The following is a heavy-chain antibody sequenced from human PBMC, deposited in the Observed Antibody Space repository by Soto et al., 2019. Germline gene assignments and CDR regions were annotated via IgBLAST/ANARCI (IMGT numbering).Heavy chain of an antibody. CDR3: ARARGARYFDY. D-gene: IGHD2-15*01. Sequence: SETLSLTCTVSGGSISSGDYYWSWIRQPPGKGLEWIGYIYYSGSTYYNPSLKSRVTISVDTSKNQFSLKLSSVTAADTAVYYCARARGARYFDYWGRGTLVTVSS. J-gene: IGHJ4*02. V-gene: IGHV4-30-4*01. CDR1: GGSISSGDYY. CDR2: IYYSGST.